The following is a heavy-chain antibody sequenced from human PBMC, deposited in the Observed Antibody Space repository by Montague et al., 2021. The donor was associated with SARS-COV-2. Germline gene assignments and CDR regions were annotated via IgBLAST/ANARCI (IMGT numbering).Heavy chain of an antibody. CDR2: INYSGTT. J-gene: IGHJ4*02. CDR1: SGSIISSGYY. D-gene: IGHD3-10*01. CDR3: ARGMIRGVTTPFDY. V-gene: IGHV4-39*02. Sequence: SETRSLTCSVSSGSIISSGYYWGWIRQPPGKELEWIGNINYSGTTXYXXXXQRRGTISVDTSKNHLSLRLSSVTAADTAVYFCARGMIRGVTTPFDYWGQGSQVTVSS.